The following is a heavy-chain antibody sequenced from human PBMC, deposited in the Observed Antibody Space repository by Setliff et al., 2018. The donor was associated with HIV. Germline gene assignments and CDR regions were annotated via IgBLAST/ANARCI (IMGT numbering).Heavy chain of an antibody. CDR1: GYTFTGYY. J-gene: IGHJ6*02. CDR2: INPNNGGT. V-gene: IGHV1-2*02. Sequence: AASVKVSCKASGYTFTGYYVHWVRQAPGQGLEWMGWINPNNGGTNYAQKFQGRVTMTRDTSISTAYMELNRLRSDDTAVYYCARDDEMGTVTEHYYYGMGVWGQGTTVTVSS. D-gene: IGHD4-4*01. CDR3: ARDDEMGTVTEHYYYGMGV.